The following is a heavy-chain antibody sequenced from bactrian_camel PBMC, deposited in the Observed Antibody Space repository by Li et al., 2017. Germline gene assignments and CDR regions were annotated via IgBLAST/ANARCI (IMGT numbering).Heavy chain of an antibody. Sequence: QLVESGGGSVQAGGSLRLSCGASGSIYGGNCLGWFRRAPGKEREGVEGVASIDSDDTTRYADSVKGRFIISLDNAKNTLYLQMNSLKPEDTAMYYCAVLPRVSVGGRCPLTQFSYNYWGQGTQVTVS. D-gene: IGHD2*01. J-gene: IGHJ4*01. CDR3: AVLPRVSVGGRCPLTQFSYNY. V-gene: IGHV3S10*01. CDR1: GSIYGGNC. CDR2: IDSDDTT.